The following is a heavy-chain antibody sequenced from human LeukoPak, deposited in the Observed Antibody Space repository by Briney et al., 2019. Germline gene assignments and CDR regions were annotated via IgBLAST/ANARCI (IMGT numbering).Heavy chain of an antibody. J-gene: IGHJ6*03. CDR1: GYTFTKND. D-gene: IGHD6-13*01. CDR2: MNPKSGNT. V-gene: IGHV1-8*01. CDR3: AADKRISIWLFYYYMDV. Sequence: ASVKVSCKASGYTFTKNDINWVRQATGQGPEWMGWMNPKSGNTGYAQKFQGRVTMTRNTSITTAYMELSRLRSDDTAVYYCAADKRISIWLFYYYMDVWGKGTTVTVSS.